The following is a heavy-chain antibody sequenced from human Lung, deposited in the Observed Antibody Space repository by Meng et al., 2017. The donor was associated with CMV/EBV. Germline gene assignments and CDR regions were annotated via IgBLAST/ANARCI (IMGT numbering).Heavy chain of an antibody. CDR2: ISWNSGTI. CDR1: GFIFDDYA. D-gene: IGHD1-26*01. CDR3: VKGGEYTGSYYGGLIGYFDH. Sequence: GESLKISCAASGFIFDDYAMHWVRQAPGKGLEWVSGISWNSGTIVYADSVKGRFTISRDNAKNSLYLQMNSLRAEDTALYYCVKGGEYTGSYYGGLIGYFDHWGQGTXVTVSS. J-gene: IGHJ1*01. V-gene: IGHV3-9*01.